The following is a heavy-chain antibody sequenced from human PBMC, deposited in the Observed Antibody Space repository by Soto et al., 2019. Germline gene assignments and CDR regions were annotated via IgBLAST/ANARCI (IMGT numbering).Heavy chain of an antibody. D-gene: IGHD4-17*01. CDR2: IIPIFGTA. Sequence: QVQLVQSGAAVKKPGSSVKVSCKASGGTFSSYAISWVRQAPGQGLEWMGGIIPIFGTANYAQKFQGRVTITADESTSTDYMELSSLRSEDTAVYYCARDYGDYANRGFDIWGQGTMVTVSS. V-gene: IGHV1-69*01. CDR1: GGTFSSYA. CDR3: ARDYGDYANRGFDI. J-gene: IGHJ3*02.